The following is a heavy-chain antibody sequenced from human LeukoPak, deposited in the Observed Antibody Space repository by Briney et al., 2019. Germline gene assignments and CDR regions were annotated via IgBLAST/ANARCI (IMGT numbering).Heavy chain of an antibody. CDR2: IYYSGST. CDR3: ARDPHFDY. J-gene: IGHJ4*02. Sequence: SETLSLTCTVSGGSISSYYWSWIRQPPGKGLEWIGYIYYSGSTNYNPSLKSRVTISVDTSKNQFSLKLSSVTAADSVVYYCARDPHFDYWGQGTLVTVSS. V-gene: IGHV4-59*01. CDR1: GGSISSYY.